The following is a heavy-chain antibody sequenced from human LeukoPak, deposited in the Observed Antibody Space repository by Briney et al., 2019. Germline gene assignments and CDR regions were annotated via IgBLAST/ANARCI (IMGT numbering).Heavy chain of an antibody. D-gene: IGHD6-19*01. V-gene: IGHV1-2*02. Sequence: ASVKVSCKASGYNFTGYYTHWVRQAPGQGLDWMGWINPNSGGTNYAQKFQGRVTMTRDTSISTAYMELSRLRSDDTAVYYCARIEYSSGWYPSWGQGTLVTVSS. CDR1: GYNFTGYY. CDR3: ARIEYSSGWYPS. CDR2: INPNSGGT. J-gene: IGHJ5*02.